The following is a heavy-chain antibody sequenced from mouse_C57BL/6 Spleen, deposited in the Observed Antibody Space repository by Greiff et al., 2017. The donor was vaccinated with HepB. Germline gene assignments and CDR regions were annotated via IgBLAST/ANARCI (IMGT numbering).Heavy chain of an antibody. CDR1: GFTFSSYA. D-gene: IGHD2-4*01. J-gene: IGHJ4*01. CDR2: ISDGGSYT. Sequence: EVMLVESGGGLVKPGGSLKLSCAASGFTFSSYAMSWVRQTPGKRLEWVATISDGGSYTYYPDNVKGRFTISRDNDKNNLYLQMSHLTSEDTAMYYYASDQRDYGDYAMDYWGQGTSVTVSS. CDR3: ASDQRDYGDYAMDY. V-gene: IGHV5-4*03.